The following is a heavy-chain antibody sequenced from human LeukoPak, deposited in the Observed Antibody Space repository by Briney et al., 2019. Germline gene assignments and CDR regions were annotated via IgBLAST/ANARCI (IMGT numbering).Heavy chain of an antibody. D-gene: IGHD2-21*02. Sequence: GGSLRLSCAASGFTFSSYSMNWVRQAPGKGLEWVSSISSSSSYIYYADSVKGRFAISRDSAKNSLYLQMNSLRAEDTAVYYCARDLADCGGDCYDPDYWGQGTLVIVSS. V-gene: IGHV3-21*01. CDR1: GFTFSSYS. CDR3: ARDLADCGGDCYDPDY. J-gene: IGHJ4*02. CDR2: ISSSSSYI.